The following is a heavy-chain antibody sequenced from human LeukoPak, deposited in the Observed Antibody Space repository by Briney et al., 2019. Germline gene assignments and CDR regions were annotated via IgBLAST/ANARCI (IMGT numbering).Heavy chain of an antibody. J-gene: IGHJ4*02. CDR3: AKDPVEYTSSSPAY. D-gene: IGHD6-6*01. Sequence: GGSLRLSCVVSGFTLRSYDMHWVRQAPGKGLEWLAVISNDGTKKYYADSVKGRFTISRDNSKDTLYLQMNSLRVEDTAVYYCAKDPVEYTSSSPAYWGQGTLVTVSS. V-gene: IGHV3-30*18. CDR2: ISNDGTKK. CDR1: GFTLRSYD.